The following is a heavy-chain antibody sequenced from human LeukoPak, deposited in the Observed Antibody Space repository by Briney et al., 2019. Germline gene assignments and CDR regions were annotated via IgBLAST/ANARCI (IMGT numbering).Heavy chain of an antibody. CDR2: SSSRSSNI. CDR1: GFTFSSYS. Sequence: GGSLRLFCAPSGFTFSSYSMNWVRHAPGKGREWVSYSSSRSSNIYYADSVKGRLTISRDNAKNSLYLQMNSLRDGDTAVYYCARVWDYDILTGRHYYYYGMDVWGQGATGTVSS. CDR3: ARVWDYDILTGRHYYYYGMDV. V-gene: IGHV3-48*02. J-gene: IGHJ6*02. D-gene: IGHD3-9*01.